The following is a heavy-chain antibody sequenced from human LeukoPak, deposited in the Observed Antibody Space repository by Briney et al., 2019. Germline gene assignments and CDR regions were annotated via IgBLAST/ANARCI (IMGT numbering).Heavy chain of an antibody. CDR3: ARDARGVVYDILTGYLFQH. D-gene: IGHD3-9*01. J-gene: IGHJ1*01. CDR2: IISSSNYI. V-gene: IGHV3-21*01. CDR1: GFTFSTYS. Sequence: GGSLRLSCAASGFTFSTYSMSWVRQAPGKGLEWVSSIISSSNYIYYADSVKGRFTISRDNSKNTLYLQMNSLRAEDTAVYYCARDARGVVYDILTGYLFQHWGQGTLVTVSS.